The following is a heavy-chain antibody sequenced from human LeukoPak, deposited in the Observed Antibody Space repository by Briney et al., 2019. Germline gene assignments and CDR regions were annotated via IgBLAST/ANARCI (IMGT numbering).Heavy chain of an antibody. D-gene: IGHD3-10*01. J-gene: IGHJ4*02. Sequence: GGSLRLSCAASTFTFSSYTMNWVRQASGTGLEWVSSISSSGSYIYYADSVKGRFTISRDNAKNSLYLQMNSLRAEDTAVYYCARVDTYYYGSDNYWGQGTLVTVSS. CDR3: ARVDTYYYGSDNY. CDR2: ISSSGSYI. V-gene: IGHV3-21*01. CDR1: TFTFSSYT.